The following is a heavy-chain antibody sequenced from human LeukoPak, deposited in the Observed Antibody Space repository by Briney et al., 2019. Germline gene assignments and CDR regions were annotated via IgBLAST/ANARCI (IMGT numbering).Heavy chain of an antibody. Sequence: SETLSLTCTVSGASISSYYWSWVRQPPGKGLEWIAYIYYSGSTNYNPSLKSRVTISVDTSKNQFSLKLSSVTAADTAVYYCARHRYDSSGYYSFDYWGQGTLVTVSS. CDR1: GASISSYY. J-gene: IGHJ4*02. V-gene: IGHV4-59*08. D-gene: IGHD3-22*01. CDR3: ARHRYDSSGYYSFDY. CDR2: IYYSGST.